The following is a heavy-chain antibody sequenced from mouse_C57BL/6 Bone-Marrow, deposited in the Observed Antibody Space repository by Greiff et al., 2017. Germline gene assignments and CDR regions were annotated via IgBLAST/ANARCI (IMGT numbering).Heavy chain of an antibody. Sequence: EVHLVESGGGLVQPGGSLKLSCAASGFTFSDYYMYWVRQTPEKRLEWVAYISNGGGSTYYPDTVKGRFTISRDNATNTLYLQMSRLKSEDTAMYYCAREGRGYYFDYWGQGTTLTVSS. V-gene: IGHV5-12*01. CDR2: ISNGGGST. CDR3: AREGRGYYFDY. J-gene: IGHJ2*01. CDR1: GFTFSDYY.